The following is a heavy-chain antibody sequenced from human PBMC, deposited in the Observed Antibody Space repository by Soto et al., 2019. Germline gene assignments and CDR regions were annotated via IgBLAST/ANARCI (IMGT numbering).Heavy chain of an antibody. CDR2: IYYSGST. CDR3: ARAEYYYDSSGYYSHFDY. D-gene: IGHD3-22*01. CDR1: GGSVSSGSYY. V-gene: IGHV4-61*01. J-gene: IGHJ4*02. Sequence: SETLSLTCTVSGGSVSSGSYYWSWIRQPPGKGLEWIGYIYYSGSTNYNPSLKSRVTISVDTSKNQFSLKLSSVTAADTAVYYCARAEYYYDSSGYYSHFDYWGQGTLVTVSS.